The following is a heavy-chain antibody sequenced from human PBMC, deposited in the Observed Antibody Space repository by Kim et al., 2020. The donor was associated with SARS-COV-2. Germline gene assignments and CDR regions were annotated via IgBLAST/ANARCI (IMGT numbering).Heavy chain of an antibody. J-gene: IGHJ4*02. V-gene: IGHV1-69*01. D-gene: IGHD3-3*01. CDR3: ARDVFRGGDDY. Sequence: ANYAQKVQGRVTITADESTSTAYMELSSLRSEDTAVYYCARDVFRGGDDYWGQGTLVTVSS. CDR2: A.